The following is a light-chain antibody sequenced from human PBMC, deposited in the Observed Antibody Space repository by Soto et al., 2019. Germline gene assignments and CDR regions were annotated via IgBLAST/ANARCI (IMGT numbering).Light chain of an antibody. CDR2: GAS. CDR1: QSVSSSY. J-gene: IGKJ3*01. CDR3: QQYCSSLFS. Sequence: IVLTQSPGTLSLSPGERATLSCRASQSVSSSYLDWYQQQPGQPPRLLIYGASSRATGIPDRFSGSGSGTDFTLTISRLEPEDFAVSYCQQYCSSLFSFGPGTKVDIK. V-gene: IGKV3-20*01.